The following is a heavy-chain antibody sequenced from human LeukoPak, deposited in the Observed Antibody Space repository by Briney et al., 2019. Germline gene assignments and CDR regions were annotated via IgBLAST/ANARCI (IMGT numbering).Heavy chain of an antibody. D-gene: IGHD5-24*01. CDR1: GFTSTNYW. CDR3: ARDPIQDFDF. V-gene: IGHV3-7*01. CDR2: INKDGSEK. Sequence: GGSLRLSCAASGFTSTNYWMTWVRQAPGKGLEWVANINKDGSEKQYVDSVKVRFTISRDDAKNSVYLQMNSLRVEDSAVYFCARDPIQDFDFWGQGIMISVSS. J-gene: IGHJ4*02.